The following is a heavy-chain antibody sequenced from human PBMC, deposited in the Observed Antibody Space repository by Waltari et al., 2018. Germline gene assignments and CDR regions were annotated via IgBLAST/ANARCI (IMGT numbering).Heavy chain of an antibody. J-gene: IGHJ5*02. CDR2: INHSGST. V-gene: IGHV4-34*01. CDR3: ARGRQGYSGSYRAWFDP. CDR1: GGSFSGYY. D-gene: IGHD1-26*01. Sequence: QVQLQQWGAGLLKPSETLSLTCAVYGGSFSGYYWNWIRQPHGKGLEWIGEINHSGSTNYNPSLKSRVTISVDTSKNQFSLKLSSVTAADTAVYYCARGRQGYSGSYRAWFDPWGQGTLVTVSS.